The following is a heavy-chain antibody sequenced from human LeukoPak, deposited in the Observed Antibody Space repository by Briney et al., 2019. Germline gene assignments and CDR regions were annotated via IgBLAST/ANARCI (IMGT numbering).Heavy chain of an antibody. CDR1: GFTFSNYA. V-gene: IGHV3-30*04. Sequence: QSGGSLRLSCAASGFTFSNYAVHWVRQAPGKGLEWVAVISYDASNEYYTDTVRGRFTISRDNSKNTLYLQMNSLRAEDTAVYHCAKDRRVEFDHWGQGTLVTVSS. CDR3: AKDRRVEFDH. J-gene: IGHJ4*02. CDR2: ISYDASNE. D-gene: IGHD5-24*01.